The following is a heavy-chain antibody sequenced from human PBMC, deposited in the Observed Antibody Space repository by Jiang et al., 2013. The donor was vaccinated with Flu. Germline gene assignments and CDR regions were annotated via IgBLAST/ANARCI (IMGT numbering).Heavy chain of an antibody. D-gene: IGHD6-19*01. CDR1: GFTFSIYG. Sequence: VQLLESGGGVVQPGRSLRLSCAASGFTFSIYGMHWVRQAPGKGLEWVAVISYDGSNKYYTDSVKGRFTISRDNSKNTLYLQMNSLRPEDTAVYYCAKALGSHTTGWYPGDYWGQGTLVIVSS. J-gene: IGHJ4*02. V-gene: IGHV3-30*18. CDR3: AKALGSHTTGWYPGDY. CDR2: ISYDGSNK.